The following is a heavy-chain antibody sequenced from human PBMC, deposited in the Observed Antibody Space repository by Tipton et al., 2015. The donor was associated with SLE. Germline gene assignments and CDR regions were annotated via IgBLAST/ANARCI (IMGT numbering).Heavy chain of an antibody. Sequence: TLSLTCAVYGGSFSGHYWTWIRQSPGKGLEWIGEINHSGSSNYNPSLKSRVTISIDTSKNQFSLQLSSVTAADTAVNYCANRAQVTYDILTGLGSGWFDPWGQGTLVIVSS. CDR2: INHSGSS. CDR1: GGSFSGHY. J-gene: IGHJ5*02. V-gene: IGHV4-34*01. D-gene: IGHD3-9*01. CDR3: ANRAQVTYDILTGLGSGWFDP.